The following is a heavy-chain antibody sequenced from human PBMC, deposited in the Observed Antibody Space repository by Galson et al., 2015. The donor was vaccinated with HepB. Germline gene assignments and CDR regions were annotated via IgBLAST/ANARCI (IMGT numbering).Heavy chain of an antibody. Sequence: ETLSLTCTVSGGSISNGIDFWGWIRQPPGKGLEWIGSVSYSGDTYYNSSLKSRVIISRDTSKNQFSLKLTSGTAADTGVYYCARHYVRGSFFYYWGQGTLVTVSS. CDR2: VSYSGDT. D-gene: IGHD1-26*01. V-gene: IGHV4-39*01. CDR1: GGSISNGIDF. CDR3: ARHYVRGSFFYY. J-gene: IGHJ4*01.